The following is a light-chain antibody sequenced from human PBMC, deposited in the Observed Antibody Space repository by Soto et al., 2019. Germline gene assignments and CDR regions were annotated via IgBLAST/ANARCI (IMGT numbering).Light chain of an antibody. J-gene: IGKJ3*01. CDR1: QSLSRN. V-gene: IGKV3D-15*01. Sequence: EILMTQSPATLSVSPGERATLSCRASQSLSRNLAWYQQKPGQAPRLLIYGASTRASGIPARFSGSGSGTEFTLTISSLQSEDFTLSYCQHYNDWPPAFTFGPGTKVDL. CDR3: QHYNDWPPAFT. CDR2: GAS.